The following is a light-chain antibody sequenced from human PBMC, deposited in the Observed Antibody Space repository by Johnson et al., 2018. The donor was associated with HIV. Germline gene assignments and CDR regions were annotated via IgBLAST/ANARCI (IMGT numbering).Light chain of an antibody. V-gene: IGLV1-51*01. CDR1: SSNIGNNY. Sequence: QSVLTQPPSVSAAPGQKVTISCSGSSSNIGNNYVSWYQQLQGTAPKLLIYDNNKRPSGIPDRFSGSKSGTSATLGITGLKTGDEADYYCGTWDSSLSAYVFGTGTYVTVL. CDR2: DNN. CDR3: GTWDSSLSAYV. J-gene: IGLJ1*01.